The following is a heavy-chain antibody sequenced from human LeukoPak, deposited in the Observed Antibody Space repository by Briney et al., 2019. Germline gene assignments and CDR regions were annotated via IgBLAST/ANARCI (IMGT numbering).Heavy chain of an antibody. CDR1: GGTFSSYT. J-gene: IGHJ4*02. CDR2: IIPILGIA. V-gene: IGHV1-69*04. Sequence: SVKVSCKASGGTFSSYTISWVRQAPGQGLEGMGRIIPILGIADYAQMFQGRVTITADKSTSTAYMELSSLRSEDTAVYYCARDPRRDGYNDIDYWGQGTLVTVSS. D-gene: IGHD5-24*01. CDR3: ARDPRRDGYNDIDY.